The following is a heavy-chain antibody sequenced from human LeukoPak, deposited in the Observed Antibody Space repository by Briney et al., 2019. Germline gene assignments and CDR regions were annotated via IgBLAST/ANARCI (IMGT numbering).Heavy chain of an antibody. V-gene: IGHV3-33*03. CDR2: IWYDGSNK. J-gene: IGHJ4*02. CDR3: ARGSGTAGGRPDY. CDR1: GFNFGSYA. Sequence: PGGSLRLSCAASGFNFGSYAMHWVRQAPGKGLEWVSVIWYDGSNKYYVESVKGRFTISRDNSKNTVYLQMNSLRVEDTAVYYCARGSGTAGGRPDYWGQGTLATVSS. D-gene: IGHD3-16*01.